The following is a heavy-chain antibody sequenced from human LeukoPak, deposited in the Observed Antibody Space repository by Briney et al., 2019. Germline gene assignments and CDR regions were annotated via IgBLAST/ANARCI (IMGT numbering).Heavy chain of an antibody. CDR2: ISYSGST. Sequence: PSETLSLTCTVSGGSISSYYGSWIRQPPGKWLGWIGCISYSGSTHYSPSLKSRVTLSVEAYKNQCCLKLSYVTAADTAGYYCARGVVPAAKFDNWGQGTLVTVSS. D-gene: IGHD2-2*01. CDR1: GGSISSYY. V-gene: IGHV4-59*01. CDR3: ARGVVPAAKFDN. J-gene: IGHJ4*02.